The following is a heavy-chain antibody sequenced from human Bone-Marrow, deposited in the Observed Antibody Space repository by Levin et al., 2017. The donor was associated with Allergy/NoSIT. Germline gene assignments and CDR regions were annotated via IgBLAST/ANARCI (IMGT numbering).Heavy chain of an antibody. V-gene: IGHV3-48*03. CDR2: ISGTGNTI. D-gene: IGHD3-9*01. Sequence: QPGGSLRLSCAASGFSFITYEMNWVRQAPGKGLEWISYISGTGNTIYYADSVKGRFTISRDNAKNSLFLQMNSLRAADTAVYYCAGKSLSNWLYWYFDLWGRGTLVTVSP. CDR1: GFSFITYE. CDR3: AGKSLSNWLYWYFDL. J-gene: IGHJ2*01.